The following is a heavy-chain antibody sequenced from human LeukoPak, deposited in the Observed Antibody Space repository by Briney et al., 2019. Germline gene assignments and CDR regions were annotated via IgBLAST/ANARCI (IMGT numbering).Heavy chain of an antibody. CDR2: IYPGDSDT. CDR3: ASSSYSSGWYGEVDY. J-gene: IGHJ4*02. D-gene: IGHD6-19*01. Sequence: PGESLKISCKGSGYSFTSYWIGWVRQMPGKGLEGMGIIYPGDSDTRYSPSFQGQVTISADKSMSTAYLQWSSRKASDTAMYYCASSSYSSGWYGEVDYWGQGTLVTVSS. V-gene: IGHV5-51*01. CDR1: GYSFTSYW.